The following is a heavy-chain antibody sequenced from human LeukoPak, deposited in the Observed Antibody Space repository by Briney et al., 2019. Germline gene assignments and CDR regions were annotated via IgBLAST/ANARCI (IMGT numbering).Heavy chain of an antibody. Sequence: PGGSLRLSCAASGFTFSSYWMSWVRQAPGKGLEWVANIKQDGSEKYYVDSVKGRFTISRDNAKNSLYLQMNSLRAEDTALYYCAKAGRNYLSDAFDIWGQGTMVTVSS. D-gene: IGHD4-11*01. CDR3: AKAGRNYLSDAFDI. V-gene: IGHV3-7*03. J-gene: IGHJ3*02. CDR2: IKQDGSEK. CDR1: GFTFSSYW.